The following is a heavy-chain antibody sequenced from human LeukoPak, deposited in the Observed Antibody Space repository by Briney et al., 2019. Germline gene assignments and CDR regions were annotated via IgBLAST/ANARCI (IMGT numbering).Heavy chain of an antibody. J-gene: IGHJ5*02. V-gene: IGHV4-61*02. CDR3: AREKIGYYDGSGRGWFDP. D-gene: IGHD3-22*01. CDR1: GGSISSSSYS. Sequence: PSETLSLTCTVSGGSISSSSYSWSWIRQPAGKGLEWIGRIYTSGSTNYNPSLESRVTISVDTSKNQFSLKLSSVTAADTAVYYCAREKIGYYDGSGRGWFDPWGQGNLVTVSS. CDR2: IYTSGST.